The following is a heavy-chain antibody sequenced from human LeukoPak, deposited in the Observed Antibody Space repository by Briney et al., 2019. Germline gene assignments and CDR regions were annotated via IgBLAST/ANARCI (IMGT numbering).Heavy chain of an antibody. J-gene: IGHJ2*01. Sequence: GASVKVSCKASGGTFSSYAISWVRQAPGQGLEWMGGIIPIFGTANYAQKLQGRVTMTTDTSTSTAYMELRSLRSDDTAVYYCARGRPSQLWGRGTLVTVSS. V-gene: IGHV1-69*05. CDR2: IIPIFGTA. CDR1: GGTFSSYA. CDR3: ARGRPSQL.